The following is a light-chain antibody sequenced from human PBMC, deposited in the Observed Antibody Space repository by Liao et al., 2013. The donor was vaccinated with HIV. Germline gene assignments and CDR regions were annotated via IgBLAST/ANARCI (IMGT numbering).Light chain of an antibody. Sequence: SYEVTQPPSVSVSPGQTASIPCSGDRLGDKYTCWYQQKSGQSPMMLIYEDTKRPSGIPERFSGSSSGDTATLTISGAQALDEADYYCQAWDGTTEVFGPGTKLTVL. CDR3: QAWDGTTEV. CDR1: RLGDKY. CDR2: EDT. J-gene: IGLJ1*01. V-gene: IGLV3-1*01.